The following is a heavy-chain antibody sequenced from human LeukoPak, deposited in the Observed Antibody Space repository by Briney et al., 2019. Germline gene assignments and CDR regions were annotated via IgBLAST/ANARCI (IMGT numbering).Heavy chain of an antibody. CDR3: LGCNIASI. D-gene: IGHD2/OR15-2a*01. Sequence: GGSLRLSCAASGFTFSRYSMNWVRQAPGKGVEGVSSISGDGEYIYYADSVKGRFNISRDNAKSSLYLQMNSLRAEDTAVYYCLGCNIASIWGQGTLVTVSS. J-gene: IGHJ4*02. CDR1: GFTFSRYS. V-gene: IGHV3-21*01. CDR2: ISGDGEYI.